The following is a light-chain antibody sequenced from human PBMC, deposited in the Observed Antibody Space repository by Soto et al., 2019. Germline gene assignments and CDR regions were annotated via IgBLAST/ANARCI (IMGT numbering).Light chain of an antibody. CDR3: QQSYSTPWT. V-gene: IGKV3-15*01. CDR2: GAS. CDR1: QSVSSN. J-gene: IGKJ1*01. Sequence: EIVMTQSPGTLSVSPGERATLSCRASQSVSSNLAWYQQKPGQAPRLLIYGASTRATGIPARFSGRGSGTEFTLTISSLQSEDFATYYCQQSYSTPWTFGQGTKVEI.